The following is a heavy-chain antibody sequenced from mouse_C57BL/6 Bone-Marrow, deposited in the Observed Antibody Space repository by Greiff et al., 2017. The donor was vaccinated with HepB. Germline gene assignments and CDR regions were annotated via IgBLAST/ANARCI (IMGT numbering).Heavy chain of an antibody. D-gene: IGHD2-1*01. CDR2: INPSTGGT. CDR3: ARGGYYGNYWYFDV. J-gene: IGHJ1*03. CDR1: GYSFTGYY. V-gene: IGHV1-42*01. Sequence: EVQLQQSGPELVKPGASVKISCKASGYSFTGYYMNWVKQSPEKSLEWIGEINPSTGGTTYNQKFEAKATLTVDKSSSTAYMQLKSLTSEDSAVYYCARGGYYGNYWYFDVWGTGTTVTVSS.